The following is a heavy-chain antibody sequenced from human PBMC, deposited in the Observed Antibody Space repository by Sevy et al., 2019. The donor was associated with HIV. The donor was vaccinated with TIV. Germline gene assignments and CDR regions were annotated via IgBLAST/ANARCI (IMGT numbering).Heavy chain of an antibody. D-gene: IGHD3-3*01. V-gene: IGHV4-34*01. CDR2: INDSGST. Sequence: SETLSLTCAVYGGSFSGYCWSWIRQPPGKGLEWIGEINDSGSTNYNPSLKSRVTISVDTSKNQFSLKLSSVTAADTAVYYCARGRGYYDFWSGNIRRTDYYYYGMDVWGQGTTVTVSS. CDR3: ARGRGYYDFWSGNIRRTDYYYYGMDV. J-gene: IGHJ6*02. CDR1: GGSFSGYC.